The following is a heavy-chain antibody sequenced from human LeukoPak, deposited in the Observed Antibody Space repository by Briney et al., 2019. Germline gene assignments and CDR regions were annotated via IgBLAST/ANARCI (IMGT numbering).Heavy chain of an antibody. J-gene: IGHJ2*01. CDR3: ARDQSPDYFDL. V-gene: IGHV4-4*07. Sequence: PSETLSLTCTVSGGSISSYIWSWIRQPAGKGLEWIGRIYTSATTNYNPSLKSLVTMSVDRSKNQFSLRLTSVTAADTAVYYCARDQSPDYFDLWGRGTLVTVFS. CDR2: IYTSATT. CDR1: GGSISSYI.